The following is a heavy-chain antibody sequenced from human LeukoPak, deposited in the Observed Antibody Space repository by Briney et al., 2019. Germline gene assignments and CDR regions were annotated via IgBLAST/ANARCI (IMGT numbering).Heavy chain of an antibody. Sequence: SETLSLTCIVSGDSVSGYYWNWIRQPPGKELEWIGYTHHSGNTLYNPSLKSRVTTSVDTSKNQFSLSLSSVTAADTAVYCCARWDVRLNALEMWGPRTMVTVSS. D-gene: IGHD1-26*01. CDR3: ARWDVRLNALEM. J-gene: IGHJ3*02. CDR2: THHSGNT. CDR1: GDSVSGYY. V-gene: IGHV4-59*02.